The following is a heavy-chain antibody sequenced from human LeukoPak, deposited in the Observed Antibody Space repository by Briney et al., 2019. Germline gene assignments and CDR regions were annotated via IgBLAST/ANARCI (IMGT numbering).Heavy chain of an antibody. CDR1: GFTFSSYG. Sequence: GRSLRLSCAASGFTFSSYGMHWVRQAPGKGLEWVAVIWYDGSNKYYADSVKGRFTISRDNSKNTLYLQMNSLRAEDTAVYYCARDTYSSGWYDHWGQGTLVTVSS. CDR2: IWYDGSNK. D-gene: IGHD6-19*01. J-gene: IGHJ5*02. CDR3: ARDTYSSGWYDH. V-gene: IGHV3-30*19.